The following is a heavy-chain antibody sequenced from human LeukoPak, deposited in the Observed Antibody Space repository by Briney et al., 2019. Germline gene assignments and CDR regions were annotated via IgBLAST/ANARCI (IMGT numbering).Heavy chain of an antibody. V-gene: IGHV3-7*04. CDR1: GFAFANYW. Sequence: GGSLRLSCAASGFAFANYWMSWVRQAPGKGLEWVVNIKQDGSEKYYVDSVKGRFTISRDNAKNSLYLQMNSLRAEDTAVYYCAKDSLDYWGQGTLVTVSS. CDR2: IKQDGSEK. J-gene: IGHJ4*02. CDR3: AKDSLDY.